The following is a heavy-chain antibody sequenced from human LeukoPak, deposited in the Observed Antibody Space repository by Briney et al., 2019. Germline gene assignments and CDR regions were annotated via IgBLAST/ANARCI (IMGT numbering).Heavy chain of an antibody. CDR1: GGSISSSSYY. D-gene: IGHD2-2*01. Sequence: PSETLSLTCTVSGGSISSSSYYWGWIRQPPGKGLEWIGSIYYSGSTYYNPSLKSRVTISVDTSKNQFSLKLSSVTAADTAVYYCARGIVVVPAALGYFDYWGQGTLVTVSS. J-gene: IGHJ4*02. CDR2: IYYSGST. CDR3: ARGIVVVPAALGYFDY. V-gene: IGHV4-39*07.